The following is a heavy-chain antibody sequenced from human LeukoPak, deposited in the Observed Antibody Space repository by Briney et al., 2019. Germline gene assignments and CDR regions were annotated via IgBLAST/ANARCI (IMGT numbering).Heavy chain of an antibody. J-gene: IGHJ4*02. Sequence: RSPRLSCTASGFTFGDYAMSWVRQAPGKGLEWVGFIRSKAYGGTTEYAASVKGRFTISRDDSKSIAYLQMNSLKTEDTAVYYCTRDRIASSIFGVVISPPDYWGQGTLVTVSP. D-gene: IGHD3-3*01. CDR3: TRDRIASSIFGVVISPPDY. CDR2: IRSKAYGGTT. V-gene: IGHV3-49*04. CDR1: GFTFGDYA.